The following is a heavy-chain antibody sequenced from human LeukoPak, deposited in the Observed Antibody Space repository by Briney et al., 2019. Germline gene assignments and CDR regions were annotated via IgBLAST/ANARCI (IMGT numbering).Heavy chain of an antibody. Sequence: PSQTLSLTCTVSGGSISSGGYYWRWIRQPPGKGPEWIGYIYHSGSTYYNPSLKSRVTISLDRSKNQFSLKLSSVTAADTAVYYCARGAAGPIPGSTYYMGVWGKGTTVTVSS. CDR2: IYHSGST. CDR1: GGSISSGGYY. V-gene: IGHV4-30-2*01. D-gene: IGHD2-2*01. J-gene: IGHJ6*03. CDR3: ARGAAGPIPGSTYYMGV.